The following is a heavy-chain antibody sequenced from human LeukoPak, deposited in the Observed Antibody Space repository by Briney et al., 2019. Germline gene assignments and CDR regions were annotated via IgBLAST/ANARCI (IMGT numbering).Heavy chain of an antibody. CDR3: ARDRGRFLEWLLPTGFDY. CDR1: GYTFTSYY. Sequence: ASVKVSCKASGYTFTSYYMHWVRQAPGQGLEWMGIINPSGGSTSYAQKFQGRVTMTRDTSTSTVYMELSSLRSEDTAVYYCARDRGRFLEWLLPTGFDYRGQGTLVTVSS. CDR2: INPSGGST. V-gene: IGHV1-46*01. J-gene: IGHJ4*02. D-gene: IGHD3-3*01.